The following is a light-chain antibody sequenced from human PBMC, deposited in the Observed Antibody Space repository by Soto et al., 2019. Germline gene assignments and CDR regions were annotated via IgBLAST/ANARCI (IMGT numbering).Light chain of an antibody. CDR2: VNS. CDR3: QSYDSSLNGPV. J-gene: IGLJ3*02. Sequence: QSVLTQPPSVSGAPGQRVTISCTGSSSNIGAVYDVHWYQQLPGTAPKLLIYVNSNRPSGVPDRFSGSKSGTSASLAITGLQAEDEADYYCQSYDSSLNGPVFGGGTKLTVL. CDR1: SSNIGAVYD. V-gene: IGLV1-40*01.